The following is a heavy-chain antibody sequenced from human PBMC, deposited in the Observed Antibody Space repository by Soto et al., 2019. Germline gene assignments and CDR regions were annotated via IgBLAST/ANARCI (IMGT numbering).Heavy chain of an antibody. V-gene: IGHV4-59*01. CDR1: GGSIGGYY. CDR3: ARQEAVAGTPFDS. Sequence: QVHLQESGPGLVKPSETLSLTCTVSGGSIGGYYWNWIRQPPGKGLEWLGYIYFSGSTHYNPSLKTRFTISLDTSKKQFSLNLRSVTAADTAVYYCARQEAVAGTPFDSWGQGTLVSVSS. D-gene: IGHD6-19*01. CDR2: IYFSGST. J-gene: IGHJ4*02.